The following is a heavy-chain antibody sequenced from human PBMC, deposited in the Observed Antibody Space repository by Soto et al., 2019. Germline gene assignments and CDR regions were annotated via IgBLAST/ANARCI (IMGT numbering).Heavy chain of an antibody. J-gene: IGHJ5*02. V-gene: IGHV4-34*01. Sequence: QVQLQQWGAGLLKPSETLSLTCAVYGGSFSGYYWSWIRQPPGKGLEWIGEINHSGSTNHNPSLKSRVTISVDTSKNQFSLKLSSVTAADTAVYYCARGLPRIAVAWGQGTLVTVSS. CDR2: INHSGST. D-gene: IGHD6-19*01. CDR3: ARGLPRIAVA. CDR1: GGSFSGYY.